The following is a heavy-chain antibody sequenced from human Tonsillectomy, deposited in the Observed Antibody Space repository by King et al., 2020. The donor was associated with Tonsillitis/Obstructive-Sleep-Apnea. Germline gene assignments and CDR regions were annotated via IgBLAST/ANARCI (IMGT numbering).Heavy chain of an antibody. V-gene: IGHV4-34*01. CDR2: INHSGST. Sequence: VQLQQWGAGLLKPSETLSLPCAVYGGSFSGYYWSWIRQPPGKGLEWIGEINHSGSTNYNPSLKSRVTISIDTSKNQFSLKLSSVTAADTAVYYCARGYYYDSSGYPSISYYFDFWGQGTLVTVSS. D-gene: IGHD3-22*01. J-gene: IGHJ4*02. CDR3: ARGYYYDSSGYPSISYYFDF. CDR1: GGSFSGYY.